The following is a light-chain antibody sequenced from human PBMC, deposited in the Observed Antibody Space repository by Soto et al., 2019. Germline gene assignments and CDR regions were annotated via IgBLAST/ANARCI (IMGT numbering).Light chain of an antibody. CDR3: QQYQSWPLT. J-gene: IGKJ4*01. CDR1: QSVSSSY. V-gene: IGKV3-15*01. Sequence: EIGLTQSPCTLSLSPGERATLSCRASQSVSSSYLAWYQQKPGQAPRLLIYGASARATGIPARFSGSGSETEFTLTISSLQSEDFAVYYCQQYQSWPLTFGGGTKVDIK. CDR2: GAS.